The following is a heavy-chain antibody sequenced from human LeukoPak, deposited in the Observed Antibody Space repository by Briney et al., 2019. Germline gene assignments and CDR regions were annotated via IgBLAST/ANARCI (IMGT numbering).Heavy chain of an antibody. D-gene: IGHD4-23*01. J-gene: IGHJ4*02. Sequence: ASVKVSCKASGYTFTSYGISWVRQAPGQGLEWMGWISAYNGNTNYAQKLQGRVTMTTDTSTSTAYMELRSLRSDDTAVYYCAKDRELDYGGNPVGYWGQGTLVTVSS. CDR2: ISAYNGNT. CDR3: AKDRELDYGGNPVGY. CDR1: GYTFTSYG. V-gene: IGHV1-18*01.